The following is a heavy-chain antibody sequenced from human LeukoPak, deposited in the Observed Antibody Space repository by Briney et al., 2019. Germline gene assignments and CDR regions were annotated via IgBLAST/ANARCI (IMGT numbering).Heavy chain of an antibody. CDR2: ISSSGSTI. J-gene: IGHJ4*02. CDR3: ARAPTGTVY. V-gene: IGHV3-48*03. CDR1: GFTFSSYE. D-gene: IGHD1-1*01. Sequence: PGGSLRLSCAASGFTFSSYEMNWVRQAPGRGLEWVSYISSSGSTIYYADSVKGRFTISRDNAKNSLYLQINSLRAEDTAVYYCARAPTGTVYWGQGTLVTVSS.